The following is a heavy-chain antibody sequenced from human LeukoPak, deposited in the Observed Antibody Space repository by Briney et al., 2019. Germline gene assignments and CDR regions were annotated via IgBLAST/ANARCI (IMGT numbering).Heavy chain of an antibody. V-gene: IGHV3-74*01. CDR2: INSDGSST. J-gene: IGHJ4*02. D-gene: IGHD3-22*01. CDR3: ARDLRVVITGSFDS. Sequence: GGSLRLSCAASGFTFSSYWMHWVRQAPGKGLVWVSRINSDGSSTSYADSVKGRFTISRDSAKNTLSLQMNSLRAEDTALYYCARDLRVVITGSFDSWGQGTLVTVSS. CDR1: GFTFSSYW.